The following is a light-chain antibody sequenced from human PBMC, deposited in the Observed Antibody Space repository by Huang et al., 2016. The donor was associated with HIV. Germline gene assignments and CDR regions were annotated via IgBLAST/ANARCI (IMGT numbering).Light chain of an antibody. CDR3: QQTYNTLWT. CDR2: GTS. Sequence: DIQMTQSQSSLSASVGDRVTITCRASQSISSYLNWYQQKPGKAPKVLIYGTSSLQSGVPSRFSGSGSGTDFTLTINNLQPEDFAIYYCQQTYNTLWTFGQGTKVEIK. V-gene: IGKV1-39*01. CDR1: QSISSY. J-gene: IGKJ1*01.